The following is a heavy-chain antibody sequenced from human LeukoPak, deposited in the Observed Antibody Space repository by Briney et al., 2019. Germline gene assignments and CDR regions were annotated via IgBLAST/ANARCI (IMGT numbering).Heavy chain of an antibody. CDR3: ARDILQQLRLGAFDI. J-gene: IGHJ3*02. CDR1: GFTFSSYS. D-gene: IGHD6-13*01. V-gene: IGHV3-21*01. Sequence: PGGSLRLSCAASGFTFSSYSMNWVRQAPGKGLEWVSSISSSSTYIYYADSVKGRFTISRDNAKNSLYPQMNSLRAEDTAVYYCARDILQQLRLGAFDIWGQGTMVTVSS. CDR2: ISSSSTYI.